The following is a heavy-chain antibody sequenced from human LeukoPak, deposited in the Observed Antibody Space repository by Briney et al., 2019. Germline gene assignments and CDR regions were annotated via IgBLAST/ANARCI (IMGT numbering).Heavy chain of an antibody. D-gene: IGHD3-10*01. V-gene: IGHV3-20*04. CDR3: ARGSITMVRGVIYYYYMDV. Sequence: PGGSLRLSCAASGFTFDDYGMSWVRQAPGKVLEWVSGINWNGGSTGYADSVKGRFTISRDNAKNSLYLQMNSLRAEDTALYYCARGSITMVRGVIYYYYMDVWGKGTTVTVSS. CDR2: INWNGGST. J-gene: IGHJ6*03. CDR1: GFTFDDYG.